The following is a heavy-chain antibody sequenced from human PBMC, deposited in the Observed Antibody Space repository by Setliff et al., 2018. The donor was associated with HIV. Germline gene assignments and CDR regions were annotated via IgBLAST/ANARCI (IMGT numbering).Heavy chain of an antibody. V-gene: IGHV3-21*01. CDR2: ISSNIIYI. CDR3: ARTSTTTGTTLNWFDP. D-gene: IGHD1-1*01. CDR1: GFTLSTYT. Sequence: SCAASGFTLSTYTMNWVRQAPGKGLEWISSISSNIIYIYYADSVRGRFTISRDNAKNSLYLQMNSLRVEDTAVYYCARTSTTTGTTLNWFDPWGQGTLVTVSS. J-gene: IGHJ5*02.